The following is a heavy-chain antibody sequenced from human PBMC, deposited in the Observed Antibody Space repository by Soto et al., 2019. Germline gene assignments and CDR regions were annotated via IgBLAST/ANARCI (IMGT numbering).Heavy chain of an antibody. CDR1: GGSISSYF. Sequence: PSETLSLTCTVSGGSISSYFWSWIRQPPGKGLEWIGYIYYSGSTNYNPSLKSRVTISVDTSKNQFSLKLSSVTAADTAVYYCARSGTAMVLVDYWAQGTLVTVSS. CDR3: ARSGTAMVLVDY. CDR2: IYYSGST. D-gene: IGHD5-18*01. J-gene: IGHJ4*02. V-gene: IGHV4-59*01.